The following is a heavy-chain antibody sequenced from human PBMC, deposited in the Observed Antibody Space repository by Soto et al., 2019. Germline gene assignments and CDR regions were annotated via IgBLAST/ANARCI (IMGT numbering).Heavy chain of an antibody. CDR2: INPNTGGT. V-gene: IGHV1-2*02. CDR1: GFSLTGYY. Sequence: QVQLVQSGAEVKKPGVSMKVSCKASGFSLTGYYFHWIRAAPGQGLGWLGWINPNTGGTTNAQKYQGRVTLTGNTPITTAYMELSSLRHDDMAMYYCAGERYQVLADGRDVWGHGTSVTVSS. J-gene: IGHJ6*02. D-gene: IGHD3-3*02. CDR3: AGERYQVLADGRDV.